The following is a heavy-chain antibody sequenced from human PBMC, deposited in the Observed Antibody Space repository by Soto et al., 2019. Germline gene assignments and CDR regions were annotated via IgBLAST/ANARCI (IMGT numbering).Heavy chain of an antibody. D-gene: IGHD2-2*01. Sequence: GGSLRLSCATSGFTFSSYEMNWVRQSPGKGLEWVSHISSGGSSIYYADSVKGRFTISRDNAKNSVYLQMNSLRAEDTAVYYCARDIGVRPAGFDYWGQGTLVTVSS. CDR1: GFTFSSYE. V-gene: IGHV3-48*03. CDR2: ISSGGSSI. J-gene: IGHJ4*02. CDR3: ARDIGVRPAGFDY.